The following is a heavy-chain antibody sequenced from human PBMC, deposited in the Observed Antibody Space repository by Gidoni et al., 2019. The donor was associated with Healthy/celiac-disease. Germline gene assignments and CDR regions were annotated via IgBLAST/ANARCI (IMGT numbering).Heavy chain of an antibody. CDR2: IYSSGST. CDR1: GGSISRGGYY. CDR3: ARDSDFWFDP. V-gene: IGHV4-31*03. J-gene: IGHJ5*02. Sequence: QVQLQESGPGLVKPSQTLSLTCTVSGGSISRGGYYWTWIRQHPGKGLEWIGYIYSSGSTYYNPSLKSRVTISVDTSKNQFSLKLSSVTAADTAVYYCARDSDFWFDPWGQGTLVTVSS.